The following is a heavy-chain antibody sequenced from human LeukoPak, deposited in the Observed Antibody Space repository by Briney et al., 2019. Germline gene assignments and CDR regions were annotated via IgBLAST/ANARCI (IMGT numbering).Heavy chain of an antibody. CDR2: IYYSGST. D-gene: IGHD3-10*01. J-gene: IGHJ5*02. CDR3: ASSYGSGSLNWFDP. CDR1: GYSISSTSYY. Sequence: TTSETLSLTCTVSGYSISSTSYYWGWIRQPPGKGLEWIGSIYYSGSTYYNPSLKSRVTISVDTSKNQFSLKLSSVTAADTAVYYCASSYGSGSLNWFDPWGQGTLVTVSS. V-gene: IGHV4-39*01.